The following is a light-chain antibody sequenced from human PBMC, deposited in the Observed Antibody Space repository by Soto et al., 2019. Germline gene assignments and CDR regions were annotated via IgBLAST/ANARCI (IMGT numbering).Light chain of an antibody. J-gene: IGKJ1*01. Sequence: ENVFTQSPATLSVSPGERATLSCRASQSVSSNLAWYQQKPGQAPRLLIYGASTRATGIPARFSGSGSGTEFTLTFSSLQSEDFAVYYCQQYNNWPLWTFGQGTKVDIK. V-gene: IGKV3-15*01. CDR2: GAS. CDR1: QSVSSN. CDR3: QQYNNWPLWT.